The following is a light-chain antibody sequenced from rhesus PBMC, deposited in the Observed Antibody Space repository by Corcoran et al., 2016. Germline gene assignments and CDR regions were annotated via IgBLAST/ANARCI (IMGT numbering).Light chain of an antibody. CDR3: QQESIWPIT. CDR1: QSVNSN. J-gene: IGKJ4*01. V-gene: IGKV3-35*01. Sequence: EIVMTQSPATLSLSPGERGTLSCRASQSVNSNLAWYQQKPGQAPRLLIYDASNRGTGTPDRFSGSGSGTDFTLTISRLEPEDVGDYYGQQESIWPITFGGGTKVEIK. CDR2: DAS.